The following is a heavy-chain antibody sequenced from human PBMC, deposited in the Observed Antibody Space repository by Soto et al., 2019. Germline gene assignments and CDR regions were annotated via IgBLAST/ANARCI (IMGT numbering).Heavy chain of an antibody. Sequence: GSLGISCASSAFSFRIYWMNWVGQAPGKGLEWVGLINEDGSQKYYVGSGKGRFIISIDNAKDSVYMQMDSLRAGDTAVHFCARVGRYGWDFDHWGQGTMVTVSS. CDR2: INEDGSQK. CDR1: AFSFRIYW. J-gene: IGHJ4*02. CDR3: ARVGRYGWDFDH. D-gene: IGHD5-18*01. V-gene: IGHV3-7*01.